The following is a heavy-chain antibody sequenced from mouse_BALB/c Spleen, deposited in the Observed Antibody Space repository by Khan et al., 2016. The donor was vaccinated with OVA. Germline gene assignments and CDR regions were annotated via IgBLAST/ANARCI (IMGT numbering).Heavy chain of an antibody. Sequence: VQLQQSGPELVRPGASVKISCTASGYSFTGYFMNWVMQSHGKSLEWIGRINPHIGETFYNQRFKDKATLTVDESSRTAHLALRSLASEDSAFYYCTRIYRSDFDYWGQGTTLTVSP. CDR2: INPHIGET. D-gene: IGHD1-1*01. V-gene: IGHV1-20*02. CDR3: TRIYRSDFDY. J-gene: IGHJ2*01. CDR1: GYSFTGYF.